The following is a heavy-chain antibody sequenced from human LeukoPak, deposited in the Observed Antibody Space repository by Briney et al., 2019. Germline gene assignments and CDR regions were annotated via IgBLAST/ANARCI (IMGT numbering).Heavy chain of an antibody. D-gene: IGHD6-13*01. Sequence: GASVKVSCKASGYTFTGYYMHWVRQAPGQGLEWMGWINPNSGGTNYAQKFQGRVTMTRDTSISTAYMELSRLRSDDTAVYYCARDRAGSSWYRVTYWGQGTLVTVSS. CDR2: INPNSGGT. J-gene: IGHJ4*02. V-gene: IGHV1-2*02. CDR3: ARDRAGSSWYRVTY. CDR1: GYTFTGYY.